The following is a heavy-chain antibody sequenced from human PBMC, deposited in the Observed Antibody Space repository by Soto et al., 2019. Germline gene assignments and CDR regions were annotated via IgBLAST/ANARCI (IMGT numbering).Heavy chain of an antibody. Sequence: SVKVSCKASGGTFSSYAISWVRQAPGQGLEWMGGIIPIFGTANYAQKFQGRVTITADESTSTAYMELNSLRAEDTAVYYCARDAVDCSGGSCYFDYWGQGTLVTVSS. V-gene: IGHV1-69*13. CDR1: GGTFSSYA. CDR2: IIPIFGTA. CDR3: ARDAVDCSGGSCYFDY. D-gene: IGHD2-15*01. J-gene: IGHJ4*02.